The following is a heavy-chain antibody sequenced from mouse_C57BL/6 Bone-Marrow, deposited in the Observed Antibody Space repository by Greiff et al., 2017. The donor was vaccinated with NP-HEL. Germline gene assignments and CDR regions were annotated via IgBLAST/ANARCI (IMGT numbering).Heavy chain of an antibody. Sequence: EVQLQQSGTVLARPGASVKMSCKTSGYTFTSYWMHWVKQRPGQGLEWIGAIYPGNSDISYNQKFKGKANFPAATSASTAYMKLSNLTNEDSAVYYCKLGFAYWGQGNLVTVTA. CDR1: GYTFTSYW. D-gene: IGHD4-1*01. J-gene: IGHJ3*01. CDR2: IYPGNSDI. CDR3: KLGFAY. V-gene: IGHV1-5*01.